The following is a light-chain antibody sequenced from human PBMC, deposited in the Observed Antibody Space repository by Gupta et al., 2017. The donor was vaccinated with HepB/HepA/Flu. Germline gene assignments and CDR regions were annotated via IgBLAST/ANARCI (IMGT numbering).Light chain of an antibody. CDR3: SAWDSSINAWV. CDR2: RNN. J-gene: IGLJ3*02. CDR1: SNNVAYEG. V-gene: IGLV10-54*04. Sequence: QAGLTQPPSVSKGLRQTATLTCTGNSNNVAYEGATWLQQNQGHPPKLLSYRNNNRPSGISERFSASRSGNPASLTITGLQPEDEADYYCSAWDSSINAWVFGGGTKLTVL.